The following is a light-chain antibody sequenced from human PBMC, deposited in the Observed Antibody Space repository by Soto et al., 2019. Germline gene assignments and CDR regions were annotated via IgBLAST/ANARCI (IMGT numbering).Light chain of an antibody. CDR2: VGS. Sequence: DIGMTHSPLSLPVTLLEAASTSCRSRQSLVHSNGYNYLDWYLQKPGHSQQLLIYVGSNRASGVPDRFSGSGSGTDFTLKISRVEDEDVGVYCCMKDLQPPWTFGQGTKVDIK. V-gene: IGKV2-28*01. CDR3: MKDLQPPWT. CDR1: QSLVHSNGYNY. J-gene: IGKJ1*01.